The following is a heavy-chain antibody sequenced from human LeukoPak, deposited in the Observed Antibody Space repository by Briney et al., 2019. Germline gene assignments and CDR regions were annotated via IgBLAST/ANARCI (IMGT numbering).Heavy chain of an antibody. Sequence: PSETLSLTCTVSGGSISSSSYYWGWIRQPPGKGLEWIGSIYYSGITYYNPSLKSRVTILVDTSKNQFSLKLSSVTAADTAVYYCARESSGYYPDYWGQGTLVTVSS. V-gene: IGHV4-39*07. CDR1: GGSISSSSYY. CDR3: ARESSGYYPDY. D-gene: IGHD3-22*01. CDR2: IYYSGIT. J-gene: IGHJ4*02.